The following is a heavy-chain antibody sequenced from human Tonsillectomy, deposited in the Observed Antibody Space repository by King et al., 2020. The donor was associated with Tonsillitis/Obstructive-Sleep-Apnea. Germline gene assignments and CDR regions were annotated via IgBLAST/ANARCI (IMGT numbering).Heavy chain of an antibody. CDR1: GGSISSSSYY. CDR2: IYYSGST. D-gene: IGHD6-13*01. CDR3: ARNTGYSTYPFDY. J-gene: IGHJ4*02. Sequence: QLQESGPGLVKPSETLSLTCTVSGGSISSSSYYWGWIRQPPGKGLEWIGSIYYSGSTYYNPSLKSRVTISVDTSKNQFSLKLSSLTAADPAVYYCARNTGYSTYPFDYWGQGTLVTVSS. V-gene: IGHV4-39*01.